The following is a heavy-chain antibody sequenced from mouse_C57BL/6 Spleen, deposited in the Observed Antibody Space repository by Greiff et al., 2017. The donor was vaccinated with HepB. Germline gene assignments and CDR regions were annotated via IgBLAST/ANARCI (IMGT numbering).Heavy chain of an antibody. CDR1: GYTFTSYG. V-gene: IGHV1-81*01. CDR3: ARWGYGSSYPRY. Sequence: QVQLQQSGAELARPGASVKLSCKASGYTFTSYGISWVKQRTGQGLEWIGEIYPRSGNTYYNEKFKGKATLTADESSSTAYMELRSLTSEDSAVYFCARWGYGSSYPRYWGQGTTLTVSS. CDR2: IYPRSGNT. D-gene: IGHD1-1*01. J-gene: IGHJ2*01.